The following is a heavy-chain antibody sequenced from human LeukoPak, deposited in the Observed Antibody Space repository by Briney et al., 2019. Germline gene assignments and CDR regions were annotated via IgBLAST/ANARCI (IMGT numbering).Heavy chain of an antibody. CDR3: ARHPTGYPNWFDS. D-gene: IGHD3-9*01. V-gene: IGHV4-39*01. J-gene: IGHJ5*01. CDR1: GGSITTYPYN. CDR2: ISYSGTT. Sequence: SETLSLTCTVSGGSITTYPYNWGWIRQTPGKGLEWIGTISYSGTTYYKPTLKSRVTISIDTSKDQFSLNLSSATSADTAVYYCARHPTGYPNWFDSWGQGILVIVSS.